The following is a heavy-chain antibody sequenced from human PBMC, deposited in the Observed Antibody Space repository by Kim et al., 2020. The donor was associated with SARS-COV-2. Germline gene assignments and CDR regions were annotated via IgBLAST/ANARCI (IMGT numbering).Heavy chain of an antibody. J-gene: IGHJ4*02. V-gene: IGHV3-33*01. D-gene: IGHD2-2*01. CDR3: AREDNLVVPAMDY. Sequence: YADSVKGRITISRDHSKNTLYRQMNSLRAEDTAMYYCAREDNLVVPAMDYWGQGTLVTVSS.